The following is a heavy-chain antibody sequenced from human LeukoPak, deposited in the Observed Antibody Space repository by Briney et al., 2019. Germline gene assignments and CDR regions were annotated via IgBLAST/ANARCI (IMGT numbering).Heavy chain of an antibody. J-gene: IGHJ3*02. CDR1: GFTFDDYA. V-gene: IGHV3-9*01. CDR2: ISWNSGSI. CDR3: AKAYGSGSYPHLDAFDI. Sequence: GRSLRLSCAASGFTFDDYAMHWVRQAPGKGLEWVSGISWNSGSIGYADSVKGRFTISRDNAKNSLYLQMNSLRAEDTALYYCAKAYGSGSYPHLDAFDIWGQGTMVTVSS. D-gene: IGHD3-10*01.